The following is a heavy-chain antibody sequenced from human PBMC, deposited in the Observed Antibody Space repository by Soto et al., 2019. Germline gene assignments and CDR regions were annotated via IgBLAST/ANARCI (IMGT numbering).Heavy chain of an antibody. V-gene: IGHV1-18*01. D-gene: IGHD6-13*01. CDR2: ISAYNGNT. J-gene: IGHJ4*02. Sequence: ASVKVSCKASGYTFTSYGISWVRQAPGQGLEWMGWISAYNGNTNYAQKLQGRVTMTTDTSTSTAYMELRSLRSDDTAVYYCARFRYSSSWHHFDYWGQGTLVTVSS. CDR3: ARFRYSSSWHHFDY. CDR1: GYTFTSYG.